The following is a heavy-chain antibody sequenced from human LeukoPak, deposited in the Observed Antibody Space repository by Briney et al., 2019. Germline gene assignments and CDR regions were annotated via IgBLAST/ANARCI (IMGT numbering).Heavy chain of an antibody. V-gene: IGHV1-2*02. D-gene: IGHD3-22*01. CDR1: GYTFIDYY. CDR2: INPDSGDT. Sequence: ASVKVSCKASGYTFIDYYMHWVRQAPGQGLQWMGWINPDSGDTKYAQKFQGRVTMTRDTSISTAYMELSRLRSDDTAVYYCARDSTLYYYGSSGLMAPFDHWGQGTLVTVSS. J-gene: IGHJ4*02. CDR3: ARDSTLYYYGSSGLMAPFDH.